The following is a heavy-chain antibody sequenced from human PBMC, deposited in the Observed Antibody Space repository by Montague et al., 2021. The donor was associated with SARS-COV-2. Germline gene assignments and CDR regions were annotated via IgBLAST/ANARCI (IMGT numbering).Heavy chain of an antibody. V-gene: IGHV6-1*01. D-gene: IGHD2-2*01. CDR3: ARIPVGSKYYFDF. CDR2: TYYRSKWYN. J-gene: IGHJ4*02. CDR1: RDSVSSNIAT. Sequence: CAISRDSVSSNIATWNWIRQSPSRGLEWLGRTYYRSKWYNDYAEXVKSRITIDPDTSKHQFSLHLNSVTPEDTAVYYCARIPVGSKYYFDFWGQGTLVTVSS.